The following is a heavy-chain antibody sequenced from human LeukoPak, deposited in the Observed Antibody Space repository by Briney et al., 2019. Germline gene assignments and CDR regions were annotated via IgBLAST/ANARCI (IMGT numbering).Heavy chain of an antibody. V-gene: IGHV3-33*01. CDR3: ARGAAAGLSFGYMDV. J-gene: IGHJ6*03. Sequence: GRSLRLSCAASGFTFSSYGMHWVRQAPGKGLEWVAVLWYDGSNKYYADSVKGRFTISRDNSKNTLYLQMNSLRAEDTAVHYCARGAAAGLSFGYMDVWGKGTTVTVSS. D-gene: IGHD6-13*01. CDR2: LWYDGSNK. CDR1: GFTFSSYG.